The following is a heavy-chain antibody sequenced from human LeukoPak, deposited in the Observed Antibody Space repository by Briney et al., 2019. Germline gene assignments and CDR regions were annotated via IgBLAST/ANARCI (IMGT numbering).Heavy chain of an antibody. CDR3: ASLYFDY. CDR2: INHSGST. Sequence: SETLSLTCAVYGGSFSGYYCSWIRQPPGKGLEWIGEINHSGSTNYNPSLKSRVTISVDTSKNQFSLKLSSVTAADTAVYYCASLYFDYWGQETLVTVSS. J-gene: IGHJ4*02. CDR1: GGSFSGYY. V-gene: IGHV4-34*01.